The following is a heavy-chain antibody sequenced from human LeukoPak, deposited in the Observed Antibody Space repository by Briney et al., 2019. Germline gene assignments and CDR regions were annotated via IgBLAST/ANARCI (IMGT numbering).Heavy chain of an antibody. CDR2: IYYSGST. D-gene: IGHD5-12*01. CDR1: GGSISSYY. Sequence: SETLSLTCTVSGGSISSYYWSWIRQPPGKGLEWIGYIYYSGSTNYNPSLKSRVTISVDTSKNQFSLKLSSVTAADTAVYYCAGLYGLRFSRGAGNLDYWGQGTRVTVSS. J-gene: IGHJ4*02. CDR3: AGLYGLRFSRGAGNLDY. V-gene: IGHV4-59*08.